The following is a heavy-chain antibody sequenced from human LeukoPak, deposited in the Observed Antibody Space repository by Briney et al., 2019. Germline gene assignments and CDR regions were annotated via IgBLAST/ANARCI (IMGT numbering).Heavy chain of an antibody. D-gene: IGHD6-19*01. CDR3: TRDMVGGQWLGFDY. CDR2: IRSKAYGGTT. CDR1: GFTVSSNY. J-gene: IGHJ4*02. V-gene: IGHV3-49*03. Sequence: GGSLRLSCAASGFTVSSNYMSWFRQAPRKGLEWVGFIRSKAYGGTTEYAASVKGRFTISRDDSKSIAYLQMNSLKTEDTAVYYCTRDMVGGQWLGFDYWGQGTLVTVSS.